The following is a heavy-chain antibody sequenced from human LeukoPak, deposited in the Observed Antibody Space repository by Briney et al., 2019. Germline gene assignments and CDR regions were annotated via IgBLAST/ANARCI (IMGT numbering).Heavy chain of an antibody. D-gene: IGHD2-8*02. Sequence: GGSLRLSCAASGFTVSSNCMSWVRQAPGKGLEWVSVIYSGGSTYYADSVKGRFTISRDNSKNTLYLQMNSLRAEDTAVYYCARSKTAWYYFDYWGQGTLVTVSS. CDR1: GFTVSSNC. CDR2: IYSGGST. V-gene: IGHV3-66*01. CDR3: ARSKTAWYYFDY. J-gene: IGHJ4*02.